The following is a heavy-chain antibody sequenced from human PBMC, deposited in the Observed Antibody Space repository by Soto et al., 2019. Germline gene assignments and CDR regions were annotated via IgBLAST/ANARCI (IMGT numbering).Heavy chain of an antibody. Sequence: EVQLVESGGGLVQPGGSLRLSCVASGFSFSSYEMNWVRQAPGKGLEWLSYISSSGVNTYDADSLKGRFTISRDNAKNSLYLQMNDLRVDDTAVYYWARGQGNWEFDPWGQGTLVTVSS. CDR3: ARGQGNWEFDP. V-gene: IGHV3-48*03. D-gene: IGHD7-27*01. CDR2: ISSSGVNT. CDR1: GFSFSSYE. J-gene: IGHJ5*02.